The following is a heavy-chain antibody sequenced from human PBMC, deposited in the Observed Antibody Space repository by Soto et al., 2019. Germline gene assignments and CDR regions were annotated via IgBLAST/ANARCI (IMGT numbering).Heavy chain of an antibody. J-gene: IGHJ6*03. V-gene: IGHV1-8*01. CDR3: ARVATPSAGDPFYYYSSYMDV. CDR1: GYTFTSYD. CDR2: MNPNSGNT. Sequence: GASVKVSCKASGYTFTSYDINWVRQATGQGLEWMGWMNPNSGNTGYAQKFQARVTMTRNTSISTAYMELSSLRSEDTAVYYCARVATPSAGDPFYYYSSYMDVWGKGTTVTV. D-gene: IGHD3-16*01.